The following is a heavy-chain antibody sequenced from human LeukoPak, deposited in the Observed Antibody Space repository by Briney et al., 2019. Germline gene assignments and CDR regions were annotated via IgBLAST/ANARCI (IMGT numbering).Heavy chain of an antibody. D-gene: IGHD4-17*01. CDR3: ARDSPRNYGDYAFDY. CDR1: GGTFSSYA. V-gene: IGHV1-69*05. CDR2: IIPIFGTA. J-gene: IGHJ4*02. Sequence: SVKVSCKASGGTFSSYAISWVRQAPGQGLEWMGGIIPIFGTANYAQKFQGRITITTDESTSTAYMELSSLRSEDTAVYYCARDSPRNYGDYAFDYWGQGTLVTVSS.